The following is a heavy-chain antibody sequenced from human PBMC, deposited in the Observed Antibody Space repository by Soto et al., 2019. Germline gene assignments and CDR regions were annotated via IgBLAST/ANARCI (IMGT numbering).Heavy chain of an antibody. V-gene: IGHV4-34*01. CDR1: VGSFSGYY. CDR3: ARGRYDFWSGYRYGQDFDY. D-gene: IGHD3-3*01. Sequence: SETLSLTCPVYVGSFSGYYWSWIRQPPGKGLEWIGEINHSGSTNYNPSLKSRVTISVDTSKNQFSLKLSSVTAADTAVYYCARGRYDFWSGYRYGQDFDYWGQGTLVTVSS. J-gene: IGHJ4*02. CDR2: INHSGST.